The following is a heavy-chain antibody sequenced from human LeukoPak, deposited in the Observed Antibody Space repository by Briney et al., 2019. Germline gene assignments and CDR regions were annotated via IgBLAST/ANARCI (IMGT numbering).Heavy chain of an antibody. V-gene: IGHV1-18*01. CDR2: ISAYNGNT. Sequence: GAAVKVSCKPSGYTFTSYGTSSGRQAPGQGREWMGRISAYNGNTNYAQKLQGRVSMTTDTSTSKAYMELRSLRSDDTAVYYCARDRATTVTTWAEIDYWGQGTLVTVSS. CDR3: ARDRATTVTTWAEIDY. CDR1: GYTFTSYG. D-gene: IGHD4-17*01. J-gene: IGHJ4*02.